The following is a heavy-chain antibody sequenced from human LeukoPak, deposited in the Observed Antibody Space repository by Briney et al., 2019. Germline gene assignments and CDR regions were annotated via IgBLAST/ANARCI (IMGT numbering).Heavy chain of an antibody. CDR1: GGSFSGYY. CDR2: INHSGST. V-gene: IGHV4-34*01. J-gene: IGHJ4*02. CDR3: ARGPNLISTRNFDY. D-gene: IGHD5/OR15-5a*01. Sequence: SETLSLTCAVYGGSFSGYYWSWIRQPPGKGLEWIGEINHSGSTNCNPSLKSRVTISVDTSKNQFSLKLSSVTAADTAVYYCARGPNLISTRNFDYWGQGTLVTVSS.